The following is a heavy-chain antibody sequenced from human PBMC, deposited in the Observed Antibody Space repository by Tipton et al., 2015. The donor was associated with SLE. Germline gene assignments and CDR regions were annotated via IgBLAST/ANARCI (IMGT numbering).Heavy chain of an antibody. CDR2: IYYSGST. J-gene: IGHJ4*02. CDR3: AKDFPVWLGVYFDY. CDR1: GGSISSYY. V-gene: IGHV4-59*01. Sequence: TLSLTCTVSGGSISSYYWSWIRQPPGKGLEWIGYIYYSGSTNYNPSLKSRVTISVDTSKNQFSLKLSSVTAADTAVYYCAKDFPVWLGVYFDYWGQGTLVTVSS. D-gene: IGHD6-19*01.